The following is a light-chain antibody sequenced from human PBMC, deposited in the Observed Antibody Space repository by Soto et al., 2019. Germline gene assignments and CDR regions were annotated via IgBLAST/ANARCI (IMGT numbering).Light chain of an antibody. Sequence: DIQMTQSPSTLSASVGDRVTITCRASQSISSWLAWYQQKPGKAPKLLIYKASNLESGVPSRFSGSGSGTEFTLTISSLQPDDFASYYCQQYKNYRWTFGQGTKVEIK. CDR3: QQYKNYRWT. CDR1: QSISSW. V-gene: IGKV1-5*03. J-gene: IGKJ1*01. CDR2: KAS.